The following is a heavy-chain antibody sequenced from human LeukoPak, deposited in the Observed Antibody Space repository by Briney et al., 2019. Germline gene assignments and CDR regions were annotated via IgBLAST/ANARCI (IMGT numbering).Heavy chain of an antibody. CDR1: GFTFSSYS. CDR3: ARDGWFRVSVYYHYMDV. Sequence: GGSLRLSCAASGFTFSSYSMNWVRQAPGKGLEWVSSISSSSSYIYYADSVKGRFTISRDNAKNSLYLQMNSLRAEDTAVYYCARDGWFRVSVYYHYMDVWGKGTTVTVSS. V-gene: IGHV3-21*01. J-gene: IGHJ6*03. D-gene: IGHD2-15*01. CDR2: ISSSSSYI.